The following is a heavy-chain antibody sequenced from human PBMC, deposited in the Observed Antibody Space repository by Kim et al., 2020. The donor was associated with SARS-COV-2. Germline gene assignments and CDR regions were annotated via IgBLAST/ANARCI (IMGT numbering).Heavy chain of an antibody. Sequence: YADSGKGRFTISRDNAKTSLYLQLNSLGLEDTAFYYCAKDRLAVGGLIDSWGQGTQVTVSS. J-gene: IGHJ4*02. D-gene: IGHD3-16*01. V-gene: IGHV3-9*01. CDR3: AKDRLAVGGLIDS.